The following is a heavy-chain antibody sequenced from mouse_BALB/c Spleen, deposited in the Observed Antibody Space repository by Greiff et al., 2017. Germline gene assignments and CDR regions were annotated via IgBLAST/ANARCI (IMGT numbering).Heavy chain of an antibody. CDR3: ARARYGDNFFYALDY. V-gene: IGHV1-9*01. CDR2: ILPGSGST. J-gene: IGHJ4*01. CDR1: GYTFSSYW. D-gene: IGHD2-13*01. Sequence: VKLVESGAELMKPGASVKISCKATGYTFSSYWIEWVKQRPGHGLEWIGEILPGSGSTYYNEKFKGKATFTADTSSNTAYMQLSSLTSEDSAVYYCARARYGDNFFYALDYWGQGTSVTVSS.